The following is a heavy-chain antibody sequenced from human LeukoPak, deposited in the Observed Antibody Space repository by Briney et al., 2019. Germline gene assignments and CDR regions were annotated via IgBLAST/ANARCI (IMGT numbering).Heavy chain of an antibody. CDR3: AIIVVVVAAPQGGAFDI. CDR1: GGTFSSYA. CDR2: IIPIFGIA. Sequence: SVKVSCKASGGTFSSYAISWVRQAPGQGIEWMGRIIPIFGIANYAQKFQGRVTITADKSTSTAYMELSSLRSEDTAVYYCAIIVVVVAAPQGGAFDIWGQGSMVTVSS. V-gene: IGHV1-69*04. D-gene: IGHD2-15*01. J-gene: IGHJ3*02.